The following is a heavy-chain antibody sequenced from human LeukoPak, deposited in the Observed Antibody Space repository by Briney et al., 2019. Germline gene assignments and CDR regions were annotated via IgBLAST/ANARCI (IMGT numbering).Heavy chain of an antibody. CDR3: ARDWSKWFGKGWLDP. D-gene: IGHD3-10*01. CDR1: GGSISSSSYY. CDR2: IYYSGST. Sequence: PSETLSLTCTVSGGSISSSSYYWGWIRQPPGKGLEWIGYIYYSGSTNYNPSLKSRVTISVDTSKNQFSLKLSSVTAADTAVYYCARDWSKWFGKGWLDPWGQGTLVTVSS. J-gene: IGHJ5*02. V-gene: IGHV4-61*01.